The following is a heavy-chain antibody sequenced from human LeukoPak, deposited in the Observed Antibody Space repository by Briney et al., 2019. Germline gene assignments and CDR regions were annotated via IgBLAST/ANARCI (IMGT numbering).Heavy chain of an antibody. CDR1: GFTFSAYN. J-gene: IGHJ4*02. CDR2: ITTSSSYK. V-gene: IGHV3-21*01. Sequence: GGSLRLSCAASGFTFSAYNMNWVRQAPGKGLEWVSSITTSSSYKFYADSVRGRFTISRDNAKNSLYLQMNSLTADDTAVYYCATYSGTYRDSWGQGTLVTVSS. D-gene: IGHD1-26*01. CDR3: ATYSGTYRDS.